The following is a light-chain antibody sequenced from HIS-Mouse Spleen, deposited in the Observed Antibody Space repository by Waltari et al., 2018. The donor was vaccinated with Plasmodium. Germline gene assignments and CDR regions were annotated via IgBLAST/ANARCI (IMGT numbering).Light chain of an antibody. J-gene: IGKJ1*01. CDR3: QQSYSTWT. V-gene: IGKV1-39*01. CDR2: AAS. Sequence: DIQMTQSPSSLSASVGDSVTITCRASQSISNYLNCYQQKPGKAPKFLIYAASPLQSGVPSRFSGSGSGTDFTLTISSLQPEDVATYYCQQSYSTWTFGQGTKVEIK. CDR1: QSISNY.